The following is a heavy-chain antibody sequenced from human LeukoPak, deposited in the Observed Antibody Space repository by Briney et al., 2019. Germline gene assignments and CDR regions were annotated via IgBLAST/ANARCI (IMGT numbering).Heavy chain of an antibody. V-gene: IGHV3-30*18. Sequence: GGSLRLSCAASGFTFGSYGMHWVRQAPGKGLEWVAVISYDGSNKYYADSVKGRFTISRDNSKNTLYLQMNSLRAEDTAVYYCAKDRGWLQFFDYWGQGTLVTVSS. CDR3: AKDRGWLQFFDY. CDR1: GFTFGSYG. D-gene: IGHD5-24*01. J-gene: IGHJ4*02. CDR2: ISYDGSNK.